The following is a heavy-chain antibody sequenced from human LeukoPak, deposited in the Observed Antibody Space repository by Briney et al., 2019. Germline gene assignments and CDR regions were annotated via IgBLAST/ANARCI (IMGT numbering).Heavy chain of an antibody. Sequence: GESLKISCKLSGYNFSNYWIGWVRQMPGKGLEWMGIIYPGDSDTRYSPSFQGLVTISADKSISTAYLQWSSLKASDTAMYYCARPATYLAGAFDIWGQGTMVTVSS. J-gene: IGHJ3*02. CDR2: IYPGDSDT. CDR3: ARPATYLAGAFDI. CDR1: GYNFSNYW. D-gene: IGHD2-21*01. V-gene: IGHV5-51*01.